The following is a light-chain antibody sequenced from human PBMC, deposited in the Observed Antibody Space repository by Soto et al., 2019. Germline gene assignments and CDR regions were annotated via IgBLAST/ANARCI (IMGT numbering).Light chain of an antibody. CDR2: KAS. Sequence: SPSTLSASVGDRVTITCRASQSISSWLAWYQQKPGKAPKVLIYKASSLESGVPSRFSGSGSGTEFTLTISSLQPDDFATYYCQHYNNYPWTFGQGTKV. J-gene: IGKJ1*01. CDR1: QSISSW. V-gene: IGKV1-5*03. CDR3: QHYNNYPWT.